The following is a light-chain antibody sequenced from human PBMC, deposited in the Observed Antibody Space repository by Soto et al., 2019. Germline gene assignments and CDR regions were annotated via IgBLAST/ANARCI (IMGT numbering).Light chain of an antibody. V-gene: IGKV3-20*01. CDR1: QSVSSSY. J-gene: IGKJ5*01. CDR3: HQYGSSPPVT. CDR2: GAS. Sequence: ENVLTQSPGTLSLSPGERATLSCRASQSVSSSYLAWYQQKPGQAPRLLIYGASSRANGIPDRFSGSGSGTDFTLTISRLEPEDFAMYYCHQYGSSPPVTFGQGTRLEIK.